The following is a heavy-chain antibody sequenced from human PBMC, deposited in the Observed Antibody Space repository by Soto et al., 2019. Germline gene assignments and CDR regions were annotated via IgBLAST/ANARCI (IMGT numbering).Heavy chain of an antibody. CDR2: SSAFNGHT. J-gene: IGHJ4*02. CDR3: ARGAAADPLDY. D-gene: IGHD6-13*01. Sequence: VQSGAEVKTPGASVKVSCKASGYTFSNYAISWLRQAPGQGLEWMGWSSAFNGHTNYAQKFQGRVTMTTDTSTSTAYMELRSLTSDDTAVYYCARGAAADPLDYWGQGTLVTVSS. V-gene: IGHV1-18*01. CDR1: GYTFSNYA.